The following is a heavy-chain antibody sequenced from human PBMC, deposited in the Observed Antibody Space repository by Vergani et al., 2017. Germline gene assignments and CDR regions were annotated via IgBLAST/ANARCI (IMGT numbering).Heavy chain of an antibody. J-gene: IGHJ5*02. V-gene: IGHV3-23*01. CDR3: AKLRGDCSSTSCYEIVFDP. CDR2: ISGSGGST. Sequence: EVQLLESGGGLVQPGGSLRLSCAASGFTFSSYAMSWVRQAPGKGLEWVAAISGSGGSTYYADSVKGRFTISRENSKNTLYLQMNSLRAEDTAVYYCAKLRGDCSSTSCYEIVFDPWGQGTLVTVSS. CDR1: GFTFSSYA. D-gene: IGHD2-2*01.